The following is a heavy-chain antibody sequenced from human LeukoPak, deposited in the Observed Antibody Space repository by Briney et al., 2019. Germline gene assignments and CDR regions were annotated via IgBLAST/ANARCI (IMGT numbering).Heavy chain of an antibody. CDR2: MNPNSGNT. Sequence: ASVKVSCEXSGYTFTSYDINWVRQATGQGLEWMGWMNPNSGNTGYAQKFQGRVTITRNTSISTAYMELSSLRSEDTAVYYCARATSPGIAAAGAIDYWGQGTLVTVSS. CDR3: ARATSPGIAAAGAIDY. CDR1: GYTFTSYD. D-gene: IGHD6-13*01. J-gene: IGHJ4*02. V-gene: IGHV1-8*01.